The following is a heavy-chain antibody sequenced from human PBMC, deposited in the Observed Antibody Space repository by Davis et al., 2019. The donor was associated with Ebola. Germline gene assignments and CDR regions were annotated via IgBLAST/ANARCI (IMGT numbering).Heavy chain of an antibody. J-gene: IGHJ4*02. CDR1: GFTLDDYA. Sequence: GESLKIPCAASGFTLDDYAMHWVRQAPGKGLEWVSLISGDGGSTYYADSVRGRFTISRDNSKNSLYLQMNSLRTEDTALYYCAKDRIAAGSYYFDYWGQGTLVTVSS. V-gene: IGHV3-43*02. CDR2: ISGDGGST. D-gene: IGHD6-13*01. CDR3: AKDRIAAGSYYFDY.